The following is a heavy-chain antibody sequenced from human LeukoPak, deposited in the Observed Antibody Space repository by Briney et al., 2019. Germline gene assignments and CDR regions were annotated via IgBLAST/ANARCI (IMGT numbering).Heavy chain of an antibody. Sequence: SETLSLTCTVSGGSISSNSYYWGWIRQPPGKGLQWIGSIYYSGSTYYNPSLKSRVTISVDTSKNQFSLKLSSVTAADTAVYYCARVAAAGNYWGQGTLVTVSS. CDR3: ARVAAAGNY. CDR1: GGSISSNSYY. CDR2: IYYSGST. D-gene: IGHD6-13*01. J-gene: IGHJ4*02. V-gene: IGHV4-39*07.